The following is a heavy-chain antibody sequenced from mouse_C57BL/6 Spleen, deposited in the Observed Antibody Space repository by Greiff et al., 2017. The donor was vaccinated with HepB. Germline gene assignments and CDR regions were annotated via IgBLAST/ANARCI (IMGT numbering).Heavy chain of an antibody. D-gene: IGHD1-1*01. J-gene: IGHJ1*03. CDR3: ATPFYYCSRDWYFDV. CDR1: GFTFSDYG. V-gene: IGHV5-17*01. CDR2: ISSGSSTI. Sequence: EVMLVESGGGLVKPGGSLKLSCAASGFTFSDYGMHWVRQAPEKGLEWVAYISSGSSTIYDADTVKGLFTISRENAKNTLFLQMTSLRSEDTAMYYCATPFYYCSRDWYFDVWGTGTTVTVSS.